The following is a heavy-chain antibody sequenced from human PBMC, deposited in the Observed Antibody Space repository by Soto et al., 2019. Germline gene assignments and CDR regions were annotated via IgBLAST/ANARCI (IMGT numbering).Heavy chain of an antibody. J-gene: IGHJ4*02. CDR2: ISTTSDYT. V-gene: IGHV3-11*06. CDR1: GFTFSDYY. Sequence: GGSLRLSCPSSGFTFSDYYMTWIRQAPGEGLEWVSYISTTSDYTNYADSVKGRFTISRDNAKNSLYLQMNSLRAEDTAVYYCARDRDLTSSWSFDYWGQGTLVTVSS. D-gene: IGHD6-13*01. CDR3: ARDRDLTSSWSFDY.